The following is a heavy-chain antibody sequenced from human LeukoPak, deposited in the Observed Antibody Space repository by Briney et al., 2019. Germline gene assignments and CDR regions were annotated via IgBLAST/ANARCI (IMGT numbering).Heavy chain of an antibody. V-gene: IGHV3-30-3*01. CDR2: ISYDGSNK. Sequence: GGSLRLSCAASGFTFSSYAMHWVRQVPGKGLEWVAVISYDGSNKYYADSVKGRFTISRDNSKNTLYLQMNSLRAEDTAVYYCARDLLSYDSSGSDAFDIWGQGTMVTVSS. J-gene: IGHJ3*02. CDR3: ARDLLSYDSSGSDAFDI. D-gene: IGHD3-22*01. CDR1: GFTFSSYA.